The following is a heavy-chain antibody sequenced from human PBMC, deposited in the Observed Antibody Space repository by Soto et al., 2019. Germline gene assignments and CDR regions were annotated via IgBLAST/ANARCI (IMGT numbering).Heavy chain of an antibody. CDR1: GDSVRSSNW. J-gene: IGHJ6*02. V-gene: IGHV4-4*02. CDR2: IYHLGGT. CDR3: ATMKKPRGYYYGLNV. Sequence: EALSLTCAVSGDSVRSSNWWTWVRQSPGKGLEGIGGIYHLGGTNYNPSLKSRGTISVDMAKNQVSLKLSSVTAADTAVYYCATMKKPRGYYYGLNVWGQGTTVTVSS.